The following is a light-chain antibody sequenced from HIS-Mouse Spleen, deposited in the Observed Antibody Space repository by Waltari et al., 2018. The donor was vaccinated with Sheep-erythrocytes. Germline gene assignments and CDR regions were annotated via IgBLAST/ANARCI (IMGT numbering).Light chain of an antibody. CDR2: QDS. J-gene: IGLJ2*01. V-gene: IGLV3-1*01. Sequence: SYELTQPPSVSVSPGQTASITRSGDKLGDKYACWYQQKPGQYPVLVIYQDSKRPSGIPERFSGSNSGNTATLTISGTQAMDEADYYCQAWDSSTAVFGGGTKLTVL. CDR3: QAWDSSTAV. CDR1: KLGDKY.